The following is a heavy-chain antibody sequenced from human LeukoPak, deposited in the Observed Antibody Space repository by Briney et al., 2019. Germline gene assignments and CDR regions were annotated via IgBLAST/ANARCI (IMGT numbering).Heavy chain of an antibody. Sequence: GGSLRLSCAASGFTFSSYEMNWVRQAPGKGLEWVSAISGSGGSTYYADSVKGRFTISRDNSKNTLYLQMNSLRAEDTAVYCCASPITTDYYMDVWGKGTTVTVSS. J-gene: IGHJ6*03. CDR3: ASPITTDYYMDV. CDR2: ISGSGGST. V-gene: IGHV3-23*01. CDR1: GFTFSSYE. D-gene: IGHD3-22*01.